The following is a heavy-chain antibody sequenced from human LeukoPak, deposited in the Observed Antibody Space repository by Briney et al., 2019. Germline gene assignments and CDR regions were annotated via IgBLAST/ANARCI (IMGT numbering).Heavy chain of an antibody. D-gene: IGHD3-22*01. CDR1: GGSISSGSYY. CDR2: IYTSGST. J-gene: IGHJ5*02. Sequence: SETLSLTCTVSGGSISSGSYYWSWIRQPAGKGLEWIGRIYTSGSTNYNPSLKSRVSISVDKSKNQFSMKLSCVAATDTAVYSRESGHYYESSGYYSPPIEAWGQGTLVTVSS. CDR3: ESGHYYESSGYYSPPIEA. V-gene: IGHV4-61*02.